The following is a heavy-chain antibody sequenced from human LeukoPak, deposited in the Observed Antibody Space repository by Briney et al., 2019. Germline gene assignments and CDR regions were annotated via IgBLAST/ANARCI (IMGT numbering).Heavy chain of an antibody. V-gene: IGHV4-59*01. D-gene: IGHD3-10*01. CDR1: GGSISSYY. Sequence: SETLSLTCTVSGGSISSYYWSWIRQPPGKGLEWIGYIYYSGSTNYNPSLKSRVTISVDTSKNQFSLKLSSVTAADTAVYYCARVEEGYGSGRRENYYYYMDVWGKGTTVTISS. CDR2: IYYSGST. J-gene: IGHJ6*03. CDR3: ARVEEGYGSGRRENYYYYMDV.